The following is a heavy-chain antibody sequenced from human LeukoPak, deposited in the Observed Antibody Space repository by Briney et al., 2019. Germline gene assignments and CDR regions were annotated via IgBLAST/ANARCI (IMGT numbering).Heavy chain of an antibody. CDR2: ISWDGGST. J-gene: IGHJ4*02. CDR3: AREATFYFDSSGYLDQGDYFDH. CDR1: GFTFDDYA. Sequence: GGSLRLSCAASGFTFDDYAMHWVRQAPGKGLEWVSLISWDGGSTYYADSVKGRFTISRDNAKNSLYLQMNSLRAEDTAVYYCAREATFYFDSSGYLDQGDYFDHWGQGALVTVSS. D-gene: IGHD3-22*01. V-gene: IGHV3-43D*03.